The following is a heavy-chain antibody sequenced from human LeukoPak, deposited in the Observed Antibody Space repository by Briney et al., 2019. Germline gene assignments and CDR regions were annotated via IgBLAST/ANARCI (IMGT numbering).Heavy chain of an antibody. V-gene: IGHV1-8*03. CDR2: MNPNSGNT. J-gene: IGHJ3*02. D-gene: IGHD3-10*01. Sequence: ASVKVSCXASGYTFTNYDINWVRQATGQGLEWMVWMNPNSGNTGYAQKFQGRVTITRNTSITTAYMELSSLRSEDTAVYYCARAVRRACDIWGQGTMVTVSS. CDR1: GYTFTNYD. CDR3: ARAVRRACDI.